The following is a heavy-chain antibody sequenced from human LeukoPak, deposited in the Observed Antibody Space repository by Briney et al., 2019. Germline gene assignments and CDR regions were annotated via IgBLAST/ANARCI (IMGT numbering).Heavy chain of an antibody. CDR1: GGSISSGGHY. Sequence: SETLSLTCTVSGGSISSGGHYWSWIRQPAGKGLEYLGRIYSTGSTNYNPSLRSRVTISADTSKNHFSLKLSSVTAADTAVYYCARDQTYSGSGIYTYFDYWGQGILVTVSS. CDR2: IYSTGST. V-gene: IGHV4-61*02. D-gene: IGHD3-10*01. J-gene: IGHJ4*02. CDR3: ARDQTYSGSGIYTYFDY.